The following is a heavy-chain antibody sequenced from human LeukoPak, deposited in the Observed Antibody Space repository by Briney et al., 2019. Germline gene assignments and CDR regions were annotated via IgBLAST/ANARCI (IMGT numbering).Heavy chain of an antibody. D-gene: IGHD6-13*01. Sequence: ASVKVSCKASGYTFTGYYMHWVRQAPGQGREWMGRINPNSGGTNYAQKFQGRVTMTRDTSISTAYMELSRLRSDDTAVYYCARERGSSWRYYYMGVWGKGTTVTVSS. J-gene: IGHJ6*03. V-gene: IGHV1-2*06. CDR3: ARERGSSWRYYYMGV. CDR1: GYTFTGYY. CDR2: INPNSGGT.